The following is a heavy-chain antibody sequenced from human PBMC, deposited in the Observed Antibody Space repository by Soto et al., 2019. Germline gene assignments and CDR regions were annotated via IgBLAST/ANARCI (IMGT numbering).Heavy chain of an antibody. Sequence: EVQLLESGGALVQPGGSLRLSCVASGFTFNTNAMSWVRQAPGKGLEWVSSISGTGSRTYYADSVKGRFTIARDNSKNTVSLQMNNLRAEDTGLYYYTKDTGYLSMDAWGQGTTVTVSS. J-gene: IGHJ6*02. D-gene: IGHD6-25*01. CDR2: ISGTGSRT. CDR3: TKDTGYLSMDA. CDR1: GFTFNTNA. V-gene: IGHV3-23*01.